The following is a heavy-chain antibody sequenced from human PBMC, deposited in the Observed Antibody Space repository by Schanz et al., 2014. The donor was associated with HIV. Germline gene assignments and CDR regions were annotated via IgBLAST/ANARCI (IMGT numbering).Heavy chain of an antibody. CDR1: GYIFTSNG. D-gene: IGHD2-2*01. Sequence: QVQLVQSGAEVKKPGASVRVSCKTSGYIFTSNGISWVRQAPGQGLEWMGWISTSNGNTNYAQKFQGRVTMTTDTSTSTAYMELRSLRSADTAVYYCARMSPSSTSYGDAFDVWGQGTMITVSS. CDR3: ARMSPSSTSYGDAFDV. CDR2: ISTSNGNT. V-gene: IGHV1-18*01. J-gene: IGHJ3*01.